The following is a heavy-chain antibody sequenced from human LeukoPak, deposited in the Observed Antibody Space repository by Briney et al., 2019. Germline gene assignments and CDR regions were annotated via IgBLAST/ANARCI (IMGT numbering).Heavy chain of an antibody. CDR1: GGSIRSYY. CDR2: IYYSGST. CDR3: ARVAWGATTLVFDY. D-gene: IGHD1-26*01. Sequence: SETLSLTCTVSGGSIRSYYWTWIRQPPGKALEWIGYIYYSGSTNYNPSLKSRVTISVDTSKNQFSLKLSSVTAADTAVYYCARVAWGATTLVFDYWGQGTLVTVSS. V-gene: IGHV4-59*01. J-gene: IGHJ4*02.